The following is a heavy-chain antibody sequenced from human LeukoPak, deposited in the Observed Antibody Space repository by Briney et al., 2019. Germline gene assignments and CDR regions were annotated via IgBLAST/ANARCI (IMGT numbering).Heavy chain of an antibody. V-gene: IGHV5-51*01. CDR1: GYSFTSYW. D-gene: IGHD2-15*01. CDR3: ARLPYSSVGSCPPVYFDS. Sequence: GESLKISCKSSGYSFTSYWIAWVRQMPGKGLEWMGIIYPDDSDTRYSPSFQGQVTISADKSISTAYLQWSSLKASDTAMYYCARLPYSSVGSCPPVYFDSWGQGTLVTVSS. J-gene: IGHJ4*02. CDR2: IYPDDSDT.